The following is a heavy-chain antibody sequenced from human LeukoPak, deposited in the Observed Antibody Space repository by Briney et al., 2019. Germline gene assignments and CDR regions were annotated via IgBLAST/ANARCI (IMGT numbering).Heavy chain of an antibody. CDR3: ASGLGVYNTIDY. Sequence: ASVKVSRKASGGTFSSYAISWVRQARGQGLEWMGGIIPIFGTANYAQKFQGRVTITTDESTSTAYMELSSLRSEDTAVYYCASGLGVYNTIDYWGQGTLVTVSS. V-gene: IGHV1-69*05. CDR2: IIPIFGTA. D-gene: IGHD6-13*01. CDR1: GGTFSSYA. J-gene: IGHJ4*02.